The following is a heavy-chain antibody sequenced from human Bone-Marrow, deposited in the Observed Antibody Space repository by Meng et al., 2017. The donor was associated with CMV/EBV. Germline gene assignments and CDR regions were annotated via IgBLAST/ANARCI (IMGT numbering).Heavy chain of an antibody. D-gene: IGHD3-3*01. Sequence: SQTLSLTCAISGDSVSSNSAAWNWIRQSPSRGLEWLGRTYYRSKWYNDYAVSVKSRITINPDTSKNQFSLQLNSVTPEGTAVYYCARGVPLAETYDFWSGYRYYFDYWGQGTRVTVSS. CDR2: TYYRSKWYN. V-gene: IGHV6-1*01. J-gene: IGHJ4*02. CDR1: GDSVSSNSAA. CDR3: ARGVPLAETYDFWSGYRYYFDY.